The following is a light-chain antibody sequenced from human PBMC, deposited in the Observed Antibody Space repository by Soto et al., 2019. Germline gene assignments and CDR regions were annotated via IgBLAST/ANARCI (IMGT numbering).Light chain of an antibody. CDR2: KAS. CDR1: QSISSW. J-gene: IGKJ1*01. CDR3: QQYHNYPRT. Sequence: DIQMTQSPSTLSASVGDRVTITCRASQSISSWLAWYQQKPGKAPKLLIYKASTLKSGVPSRFSGSGSGTEFTLTISDLQPDDFATYYCQQYHNYPRTFGQGTKVDI. V-gene: IGKV1-5*03.